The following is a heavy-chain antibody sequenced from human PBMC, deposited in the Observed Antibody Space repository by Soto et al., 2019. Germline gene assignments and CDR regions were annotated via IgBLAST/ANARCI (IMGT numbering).Heavy chain of an antibody. CDR3: ARDLAAGDY. V-gene: IGHV1-46*01. D-gene: IGHD6-13*01. CDR1: GYTFINYY. J-gene: IGHJ4*02. CDR2: CKPTSGST. Sequence: QVQLVQSGAEVKKPGASVKLSCKASGYTFINYYIHWVRQAPGQGLEWRGICKPTSGSTKYGQKFQGRVTLTMDTSTRTVYMELSSLRFDDTAVYYCARDLAAGDYWGQGTLVTVSS.